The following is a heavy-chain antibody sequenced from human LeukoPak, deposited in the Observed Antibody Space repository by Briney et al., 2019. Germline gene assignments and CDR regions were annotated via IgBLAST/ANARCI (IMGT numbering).Heavy chain of an antibody. D-gene: IGHD4-17*01. V-gene: IGHV3-11*01. Sequence: GGSLRLSCAASGFTFSDSYMGWVRQAPGKGLEWISYISKSGSSIHYADSVKGRFTISRDNAKNSLYLQMNSLRAEDTAVYHCARVYGDYAIDYWGQGTLVTVSS. CDR2: ISKSGSSI. CDR1: GFTFSDSY. J-gene: IGHJ4*02. CDR3: ARVYGDYAIDY.